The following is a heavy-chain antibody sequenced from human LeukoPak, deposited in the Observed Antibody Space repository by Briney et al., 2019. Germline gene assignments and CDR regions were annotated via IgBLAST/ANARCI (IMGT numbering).Heavy chain of an antibody. CDR2: IYYSGSS. Sequence: SETLSLTCSVSGGSINSYYWSWIRQPPGKGLKWIGFIYYSGSSKYNPSLKSRVTISVDTSKNQLSLKLSSVTAADTAVYYCARARCSSTSCPMWAFDIWGQGTMVTVSS. V-gene: IGHV4-59*01. CDR1: GGSINSYY. J-gene: IGHJ3*02. D-gene: IGHD2-2*01. CDR3: ARARCSSTSCPMWAFDI.